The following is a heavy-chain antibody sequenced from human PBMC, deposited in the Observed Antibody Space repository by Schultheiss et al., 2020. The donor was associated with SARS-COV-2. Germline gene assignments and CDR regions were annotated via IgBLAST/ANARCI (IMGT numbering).Heavy chain of an antibody. CDR1: GGSISSGGYS. Sequence: SQTLSLTCAVSGGSISSGGYSWSWIRQPPGKGLEWIGYIYYSGSTYYNPSLKSRVTISVDTSKNQFSLKLSSVTAADTAVYYCARDHGRYSYANWGQGTLVTVSS. J-gene: IGHJ4*02. CDR2: IYYSGST. CDR3: ARDHGRYSYAN. V-gene: IGHV4-30-4*07. D-gene: IGHD5-18*01.